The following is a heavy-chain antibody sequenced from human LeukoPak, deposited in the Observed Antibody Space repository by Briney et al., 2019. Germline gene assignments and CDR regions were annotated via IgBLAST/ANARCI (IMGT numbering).Heavy chain of an antibody. CDR1: GFDFDAHG. D-gene: IGHD5-18*01. CDR2: IGIDGTDT. V-gene: IGHV3-74*01. CDR3: ARGYNSGELDY. J-gene: IGHJ4*02. Sequence: GGSLRLSCSASGFDFDAHGMSWVRQVPGKGLEWVSRIGIDGTDTAYADSVKGRFTISRDNAKSTLDLQMNSLRVEDTAVYFCARGYNSGELDYWGQGTLVTVSS.